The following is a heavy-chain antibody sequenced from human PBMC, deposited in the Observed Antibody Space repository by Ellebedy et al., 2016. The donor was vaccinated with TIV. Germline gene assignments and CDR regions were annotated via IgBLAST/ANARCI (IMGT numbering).Heavy chain of an antibody. Sequence: SETLSLTCSVSGGSISYYYWNWIRQHPGKGLEWIGYIGYSGSTYYSPSLRSRGIISVDTSNNQFSLKLSSMTAADTAVYYCARAHLAVQSGPSRFDPWGRGTLVTVSS. CDR3: ARAHLAVQSGPSRFDP. CDR1: GGSISYYY. CDR2: IGYSGST. V-gene: IGHV4-59*06. J-gene: IGHJ5*02. D-gene: IGHD3-10*01.